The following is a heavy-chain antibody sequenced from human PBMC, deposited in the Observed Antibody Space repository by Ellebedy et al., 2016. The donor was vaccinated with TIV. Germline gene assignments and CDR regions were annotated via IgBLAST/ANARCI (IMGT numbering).Heavy chain of an antibody. CDR1: GFTFSRYD. J-gene: IGHJ6*02. V-gene: IGHV3-13*01. Sequence: GESLKISXAASGFTFSRYDMHWVRQSTRKGLEWVASIDNAGDTYYPGSVKGRFTISRENAKNSLYLQMNSLRVEDTAVYYCTRFEIISGWGYGMDVWGQGTTVTVSS. D-gene: IGHD1-26*01. CDR2: IDNAGDT. CDR3: TRFEIISGWGYGMDV.